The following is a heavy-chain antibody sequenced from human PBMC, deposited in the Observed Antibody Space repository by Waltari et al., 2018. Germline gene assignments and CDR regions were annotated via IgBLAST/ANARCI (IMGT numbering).Heavy chain of an antibody. D-gene: IGHD3-10*01. V-gene: IGHV3-15*01. Sequence: EVHLVESGGDSVKPGGSLRLSCVASGFSFTNAWMSWVRQAPGRGSEWLGRIKTRTEGGTVDYLALVKDRLTISRDDSRNTLFLQLNNLKTDDTGVYFCTRSADGDFADWGQGTLVTISS. CDR1: GFSFTNAW. J-gene: IGHJ4*02. CDR3: TRSADGDFAD. CDR2: IKTRTEGGTV.